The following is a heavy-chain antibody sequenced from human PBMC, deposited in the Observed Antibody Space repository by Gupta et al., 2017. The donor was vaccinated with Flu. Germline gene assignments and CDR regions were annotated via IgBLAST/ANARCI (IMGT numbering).Heavy chain of an antibody. Sequence: QVQLVQSGAEVKKPGASVKVSCKASGYTFTSYYMHWVRQAPGQGLEWMGIINPSGGSTSYAQKFQGRVTMTRDTSTSTVYMELSSLRSEDTAVYYCARDIGFPASQKDYFDYWGQGTLVTVSS. CDR3: ARDIGFPASQKDYFDY. V-gene: IGHV1-46*01. CDR1: GYTFTSYY. J-gene: IGHJ4*02. CDR2: INPSGGST. D-gene: IGHD3-10*01.